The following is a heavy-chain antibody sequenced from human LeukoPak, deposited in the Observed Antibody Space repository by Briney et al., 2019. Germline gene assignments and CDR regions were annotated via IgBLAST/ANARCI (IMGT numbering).Heavy chain of an antibody. V-gene: IGHV3-53*01. Sequence: GGSLRLSCAASGLTVSSNYMTWVRQAPGKGLEWGSVIYSGGSQYYADSVKGRFSISRDNSQNTVYLQMNGLRAEDTAVYYCARDRRYCSGDSCYSGVDYWGQGTLVTVSS. D-gene: IGHD2-15*01. CDR2: IYSGGSQ. J-gene: IGHJ4*02. CDR1: GLTVSSNY. CDR3: ARDRRYCSGDSCYSGVDY.